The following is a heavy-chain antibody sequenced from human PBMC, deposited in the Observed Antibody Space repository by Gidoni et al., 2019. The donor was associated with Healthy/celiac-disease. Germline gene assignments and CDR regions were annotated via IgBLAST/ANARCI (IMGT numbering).Heavy chain of an antibody. CDR2: IFSNDEK. V-gene: IGHV2-26*01. Sequence: QVTLKESGPVLVKPTETLTLTCTVSGFSLSNARMGVSWIRQPPGKSLEWLAHIFSNDEKSYSTSLKSRHTNSKDTSKSQGVLTMTNMDPVDTATYYCAREYSSGQLRGYDYWGQGTLVTVSS. CDR3: AREYSSGQLRGYDY. CDR1: GFSLSNARMG. D-gene: IGHD6-19*01. J-gene: IGHJ4*02.